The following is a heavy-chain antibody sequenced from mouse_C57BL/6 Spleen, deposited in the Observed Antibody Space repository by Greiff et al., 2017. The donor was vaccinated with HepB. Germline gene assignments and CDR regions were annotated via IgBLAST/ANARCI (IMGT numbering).Heavy chain of an antibody. CDR2: IYPGDGDT. D-gene: IGHD1-1*01. CDR3: ARSSYGTYFDY. J-gene: IGHJ2*01. V-gene: IGHV1-82*01. Sequence: QVQLQQSGPELVKPGASVKISCKASGYAFSSSWMNWVKQRPGKGLEWIGRIYPGDGDTNYNGKFKGKATLTADKSSSTAYMQLSSLTSEDSAVYFCARSSYGTYFDYGGQGTTLTVSS. CDR1: GYAFSSSW.